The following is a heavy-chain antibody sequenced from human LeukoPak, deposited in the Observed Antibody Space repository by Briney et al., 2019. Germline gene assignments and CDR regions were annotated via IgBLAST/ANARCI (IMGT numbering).Heavy chain of an antibody. V-gene: IGHV3-21*04. CDR1: GFTFSSYS. CDR2: ISSSSSYI. CDR3: ARLRTMVRERYWYFDL. Sequence: GGSLRLSCAASGFTFSSYSMNWDRQAPGKGLEWVSSISSSSSYIYYADSVKGRFTISRDNAKNSLYLQMNSLRAEDTAVYYCARLRTMVRERYWYFDLWGRGTLVTVSS. J-gene: IGHJ2*01. D-gene: IGHD3-10*01.